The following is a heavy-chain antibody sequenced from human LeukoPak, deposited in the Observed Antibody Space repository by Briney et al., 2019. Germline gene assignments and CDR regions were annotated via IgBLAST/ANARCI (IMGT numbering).Heavy chain of an antibody. CDR3: ANATGRFLEWLNYYYMDV. J-gene: IGHJ6*03. D-gene: IGHD3-3*01. Sequence: ASVKVSCKASGYTFTSYYMHWVRQAPGQGLEWMGIINPSGGSTSYAQKFQGRVTMTRGMSTSTVYMELSSLRSEDTAVYYCANATGRFLEWLNYYYMDVWGKGTPVTVSS. CDR1: GYTFTSYY. CDR2: INPSGGST. V-gene: IGHV1-46*01.